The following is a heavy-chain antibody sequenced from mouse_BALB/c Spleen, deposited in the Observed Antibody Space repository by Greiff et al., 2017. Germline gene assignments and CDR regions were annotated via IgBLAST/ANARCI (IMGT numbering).Heavy chain of an antibody. Sequence: EVKLMESGPGLVKPSQSLSLTCTVTGYSITSDYAWNWIRQFPGNKLEWMGYISYSGSTSYNPSLKSRISITRDTSKNQFFLQLNSVTTEDTATYYCARYLLGYAMDYWGQGTSVTVSS. J-gene: IGHJ4*01. CDR2: ISYSGST. D-gene: IGHD5-1*01. CDR3: ARYLLGYAMDY. V-gene: IGHV3-2*02. CDR1: GYSITSDYA.